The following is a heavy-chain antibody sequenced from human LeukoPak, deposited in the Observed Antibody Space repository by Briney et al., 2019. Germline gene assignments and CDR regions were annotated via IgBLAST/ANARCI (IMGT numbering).Heavy chain of an antibody. Sequence: ASVRVSCKAAGYTFNSYFITWVRRAPGQGLEWMGWVSSYNGNANYAQKFLGRVTMTTDTATNTAYMELWSLRSDDTAVFYCARANYYSAMDVWGQGTPVTVSS. V-gene: IGHV1-18*01. J-gene: IGHJ6*02. CDR2: VSSYNGNA. CDR3: ARANYYSAMDV. CDR1: GYTFNSYF.